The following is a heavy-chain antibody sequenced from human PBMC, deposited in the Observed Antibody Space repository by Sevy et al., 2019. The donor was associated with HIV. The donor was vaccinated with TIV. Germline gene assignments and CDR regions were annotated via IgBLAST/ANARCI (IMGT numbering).Heavy chain of an antibody. D-gene: IGHD4-17*01. CDR2: ISYDGSDK. V-gene: IGHV3-30-3*01. Sequence: GGSLRLSCAASGFALSNYYAMHWVRQAPGKGLEWVALISYDGSDKYYEESVKGRFTISRDNFKNTLYLQMNSLTTEDTAVYYCARPRANYVDHYFFYAMDVWGQGTTVTVSS. J-gene: IGHJ6*02. CDR1: GFALSNYYA. CDR3: ARPRANYVDHYFFYAMDV.